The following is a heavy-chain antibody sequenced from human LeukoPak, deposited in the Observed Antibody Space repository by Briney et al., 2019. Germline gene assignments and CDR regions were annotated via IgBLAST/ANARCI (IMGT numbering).Heavy chain of an antibody. J-gene: IGHJ6*02. D-gene: IGHD2-21*01. CDR3: AKAPVWNYYYGLDV. V-gene: IGHV3-23*01. CDR2: ITTSGST. Sequence: GGSLRLSCAASGFTITAYAMSWVRHAPGKGLEWVSGITTSGSTYYADSVKGRFTISRENSNNTLYLHMDSLRAEDTAVYYCAKAPVWNYYYGLDVWGQGTTVTVSS. CDR1: GFTITAYA.